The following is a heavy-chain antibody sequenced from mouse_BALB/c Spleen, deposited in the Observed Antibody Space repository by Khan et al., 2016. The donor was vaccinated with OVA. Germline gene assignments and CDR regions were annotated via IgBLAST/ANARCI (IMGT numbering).Heavy chain of an antibody. D-gene: IGHD2-13*01. J-gene: IGHJ4*01. CDR3: ARATAYYGDYEAMDY. Sequence: VELVESGPGLVAPSQSLSITCSVSGFSLITYGVHWVRQSPGKGLEWLGIIWAGGSTNYNSALMSRLSISKDNSKSQVFLKMNSLQTDDTAMYYCARATAYYGDYEAMDYWGQGTSVTVSS. CDR1: GFSLITYG. V-gene: IGHV2-9*02. CDR2: IWAGGST.